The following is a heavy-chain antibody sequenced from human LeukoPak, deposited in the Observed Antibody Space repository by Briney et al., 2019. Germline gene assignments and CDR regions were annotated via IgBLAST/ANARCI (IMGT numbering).Heavy chain of an antibody. Sequence: SETLSLTCTVSGGSISRGDYYWSWIRQPPGKGLEWIGYIYYSGSTYYNPSLKSRVTISVDTSKNRFSLKLSSVTAADTAVYYCATHSSGYDSGNDAFDIWGQGTMVTVSS. V-gene: IGHV4-30-4*08. CDR1: GGSISRGDYY. CDR3: ATHSSGYDSGNDAFDI. CDR2: IYYSGST. J-gene: IGHJ3*02. D-gene: IGHD3-10*01.